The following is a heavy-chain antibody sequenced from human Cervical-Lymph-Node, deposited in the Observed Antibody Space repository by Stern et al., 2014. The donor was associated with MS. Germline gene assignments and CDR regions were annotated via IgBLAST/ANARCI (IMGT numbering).Heavy chain of an antibody. CDR1: GFTFSRHA. V-gene: IGHV3-30*04. CDR3: ARDFGYTLKRGPRNAGYGMDV. Sequence: VQLVQSGGGVVQPGRSLRLSCAASGFTFSRHAMHWVRQAPGKGLEWVAGISHDGTKNCCTSFGEGRFTIFRDNSKNTLFLQMNSLKVEGTALFFCARDFGYTLKRGPRNAGYGMDVWGQGTTVTVSS. D-gene: IGHD5-24*01. CDR2: ISHDGTKN. J-gene: IGHJ6*02.